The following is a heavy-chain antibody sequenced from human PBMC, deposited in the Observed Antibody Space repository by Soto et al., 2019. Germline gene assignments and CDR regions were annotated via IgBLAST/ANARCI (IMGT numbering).Heavy chain of an antibody. CDR2: INAGNGNT. J-gene: IGHJ4*02. Sequence: QVQLVQSGAEEKKPGASVKVSCKASGYTFTSYAMHWVRQAPGQRLEWMGWINAGNGNTKYSQKFQGRVTITRDTSATTPDMELSSLRSEDTAVYYWARGCGWSPPFDSWGQGTLAPVSS. V-gene: IGHV1-3*05. CDR3: ARGCGWSPPFDS. CDR1: GYTFTSYA. D-gene: IGHD6-19*01.